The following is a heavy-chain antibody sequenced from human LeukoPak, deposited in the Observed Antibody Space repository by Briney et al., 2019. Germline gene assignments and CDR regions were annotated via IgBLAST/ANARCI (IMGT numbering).Heavy chain of an antibody. CDR1: GINFSDSE. V-gene: IGHV3-48*03. J-gene: IGHJ4*02. CDR2: ISSSGTTI. D-gene: IGHD3/OR15-3a*01. CDR3: ARGVPTGYYTSCYDY. Sequence: GGSLRLSCAASGINFSDSEMNWVRQAPGKGLEWVSYISSSGTTIYYADSVKGRFTISRDNAKNSLYLRMNSLRAEDTAVYYCARGVPTGYYTSCYDYWGQGTLVTVSS.